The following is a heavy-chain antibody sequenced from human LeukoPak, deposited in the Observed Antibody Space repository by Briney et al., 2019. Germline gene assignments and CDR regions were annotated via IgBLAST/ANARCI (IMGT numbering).Heavy chain of an antibody. Sequence: GESLRLSCKDSGHSFSSYWIGWVRQMPGKGLEWMGIIYPGDSDTIYSTSFQGQVTISGDKSISTAYLQWSSLKASDTAIYYCARHETGPYFDYWGQGTLVTVSS. CDR2: IYPGDSDT. CDR1: GHSFSSYW. V-gene: IGHV5-51*01. CDR3: ARHETGPYFDY. J-gene: IGHJ4*02. D-gene: IGHD1-1*01.